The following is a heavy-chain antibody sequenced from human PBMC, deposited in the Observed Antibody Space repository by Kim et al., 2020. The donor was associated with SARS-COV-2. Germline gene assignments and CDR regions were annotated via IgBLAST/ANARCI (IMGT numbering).Heavy chain of an antibody. CDR1: GYTFTSYG. D-gene: IGHD2-2*01. CDR3: ARVVSRLRYCSSTSCYYDY. CDR2: ISAYNGNT. Sequence: ASVKVSCKASGYTFTSYGISWVRQAPGQGLEWMGWISAYNGNTNYAQKLQGRVTMTTDTSTSTAYMELRSLRSDDTAVYYCARVVSRLRYCSSTSCYYDYWGQGTLVTVSS. V-gene: IGHV1-18*01. J-gene: IGHJ4*02.